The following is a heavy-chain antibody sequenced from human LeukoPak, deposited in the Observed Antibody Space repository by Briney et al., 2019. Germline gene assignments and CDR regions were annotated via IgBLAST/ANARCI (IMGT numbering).Heavy chain of an antibody. V-gene: IGHV3-30*18. D-gene: IGHD2-21*01. Sequence: GRSLRLSCAASGFSFNTYGMHWVRPGPGKGLEWVAVISYDGSNKWYADSVKGRFTISRDNSKNTLYLQMDSLRGEDTAVYYCAKDFRIGYSAHFDYWGQGALVTVSS. CDR3: AKDFRIGYSAHFDY. CDR2: ISYDGSNK. J-gene: IGHJ4*02. CDR1: GFSFNTYG.